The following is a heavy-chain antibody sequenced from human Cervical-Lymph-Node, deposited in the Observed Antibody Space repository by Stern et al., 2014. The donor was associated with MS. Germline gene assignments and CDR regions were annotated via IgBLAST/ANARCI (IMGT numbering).Heavy chain of an antibody. V-gene: IGHV1-69*12. D-gene: IGHD4-17*01. CDR1: VGTFSSQA. CDR2: ITPIFGTP. J-gene: IGHJ6*01. Sequence: HVQLVQSGAEVTKPGSSVKVSCKASVGTFSSQAINWVRPAPGQGLACGGGITPIFGTPNYAQKVQDRVTITADESASTAYMDLSSLRSEGTAVYYCATPSTVTVGGMDVWGQGTTVTVSS. CDR3: ATPSTVTVGGMDV.